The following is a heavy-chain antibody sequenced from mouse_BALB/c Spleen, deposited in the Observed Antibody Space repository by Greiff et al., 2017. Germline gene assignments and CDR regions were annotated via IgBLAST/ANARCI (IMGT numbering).Heavy chain of an antibody. CDR2: ISYDGSN. CDR1: GYSITSGYY. V-gene: IGHV3-6*02. D-gene: IGHD2-12*01. CDR3: ARLRRDAMDY. J-gene: IGHJ4*01. Sequence: DVQLQESGPGLVKPSQSLSLTCSVTGYSITSGYYWNWIRQFPGNKLEWMGYISYDGSNNYNPSLKNRISITRDTSKNQFFLKLNSVTTEDTATYYCARLRRDAMDYWGQGTSVTVSS.